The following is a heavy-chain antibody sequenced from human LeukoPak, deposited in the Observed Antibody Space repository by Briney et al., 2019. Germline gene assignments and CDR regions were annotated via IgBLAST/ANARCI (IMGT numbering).Heavy chain of an antibody. CDR1: GLSFSRSS. D-gene: IGHD3-16*01. J-gene: IGHJ4*02. V-gene: IGHV3-48*01. CDR3: ARGAYWGRGADYFDY. Sequence: GGSLRLSCAASGLSFSRSSINWVRQAPGKGLEWVSYISFTSGTIYYADSVKGRFTISRDNSKNTLYLQMNSLRAEDTAVYYCARGAYWGRGADYFDYWGQGTLVTVSS. CDR2: ISFTSGTI.